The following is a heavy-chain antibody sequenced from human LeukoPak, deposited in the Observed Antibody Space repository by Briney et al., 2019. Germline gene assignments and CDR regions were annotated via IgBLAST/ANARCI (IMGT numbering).Heavy chain of an antibody. V-gene: IGHV3-48*03. CDR3: ARDGGYSYGAVDY. J-gene: IGHJ4*02. CDR1: GFTFSSFE. D-gene: IGHD5-18*01. CDR2: ISSGGTTI. Sequence: GGSLRLSCAASGFTFSSFEMNWVRQAPGKGLEWVSYISSGGTTIYYADSVKGRFTISRDNAKNSLYLQMNSLRAEDTAVYYCARDGGYSYGAVDYWGQGTLVTVSS.